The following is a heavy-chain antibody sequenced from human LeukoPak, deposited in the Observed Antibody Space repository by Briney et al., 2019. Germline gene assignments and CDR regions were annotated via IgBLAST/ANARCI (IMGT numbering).Heavy chain of an antibody. CDR1: GGSISSSDYY. V-gene: IGHV4-39*01. CDR2: IYYSAST. Sequence: PSETLSLTCTVSGGSISSSDYYWGWVRQPPEKGLEWIGTIYYSASTYYNPSLKSRVTISVDTSKSQFSLRLSSVTAADTSVYYCARIDRVYFDYWGQGSLVTVSS. CDR3: ARIDRVYFDY. J-gene: IGHJ4*02.